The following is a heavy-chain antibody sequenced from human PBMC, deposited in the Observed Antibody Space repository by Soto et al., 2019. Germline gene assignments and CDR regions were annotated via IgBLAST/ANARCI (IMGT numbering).Heavy chain of an antibody. CDR1: GGSISSTGYF. V-gene: IGHV4-31*03. J-gene: IGHJ4*02. CDR3: AREAGSGDYFDY. Sequence: QVQLQESGPGLVKPSQTLSLTCTVSGGSISSTGYFWTWIRQHPGKGLEWIGYIFYSGSTFHNPSLKSRVTISVDTPKNQFSLELSSVTAAATAVYYCAREAGSGDYFDYWGQGTLVTVTS. CDR2: IFYSGST. D-gene: IGHD1-26*01.